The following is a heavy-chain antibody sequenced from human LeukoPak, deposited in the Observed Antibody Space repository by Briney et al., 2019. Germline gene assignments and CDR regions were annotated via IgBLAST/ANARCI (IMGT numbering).Heavy chain of an antibody. V-gene: IGHV5-10-1*01. CDR3: ARHPWVEQWPKFDY. Sequence: GESLKISCKGSGYSFTSYWISWVRQMPGKGLEWMGRIDPSDSYTYYSPSFQGHVTISADKSISTAYLQWSSLKASDTAMYYCARHPWVEQWPKFDYWGQGTLVTVSS. D-gene: IGHD6-19*01. CDR2: IDPSDSYT. J-gene: IGHJ4*02. CDR1: GYSFTSYW.